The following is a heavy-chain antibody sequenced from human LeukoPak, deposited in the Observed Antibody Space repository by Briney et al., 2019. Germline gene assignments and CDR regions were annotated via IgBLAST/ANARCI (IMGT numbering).Heavy chain of an antibody. CDR3: AKDMSNPTTYYYDSSGYYRSAFDI. CDR1: GFTFDDYA. D-gene: IGHD3-22*01. Sequence: PGGSLRLSCAASGFTFDDYAMHWVRQAPGKGLEWVSGIFWNSDSMGYADSVKGRFTISRDNAKNSLYLQMNSLRAEDTAFYYCAKDMSNPTTYYYDSSGYYRSAFDIWGQGTMVTVSS. V-gene: IGHV3-9*01. J-gene: IGHJ3*02. CDR2: IFWNSDSM.